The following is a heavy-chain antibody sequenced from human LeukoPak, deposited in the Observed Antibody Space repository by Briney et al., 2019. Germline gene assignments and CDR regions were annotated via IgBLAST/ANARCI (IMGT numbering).Heavy chain of an antibody. CDR2: IYYTGAT. CDR1: GGSIGRGGYY. V-gene: IGHV4-31*03. CDR3: TRAGPHYGSGTDYAFYGLDV. Sequence: SETLSLTCSVPGGSIGRGGYYWTWIRQHPGKGLEWIGYIYYTGATYYNPSLKSRVAISMDASKKQFSLTLSGVTAADTAVYYCTRAGPHYGSGTDYAFYGLDVWGQGTTVTVSS. J-gene: IGHJ6*02. D-gene: IGHD3-10*01.